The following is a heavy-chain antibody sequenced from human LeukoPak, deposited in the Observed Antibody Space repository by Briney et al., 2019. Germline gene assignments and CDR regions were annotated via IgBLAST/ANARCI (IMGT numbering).Heavy chain of an antibody. CDR1: GFTFSSYW. CDR2: IESTGSST. D-gene: IGHD4-17*01. CDR3: ARGGDYPFDY. V-gene: IGHV3-74*01. Sequence: GGSLRLSCAVSGFTFSSYWMHWVRQAPGQGLVWVSRIESTGSSTGYADSVKGRFTISRDNAKNTLYLQMNSLRAEDTALYYCARGGDYPFDYWGQGTLVTVSS. J-gene: IGHJ4*02.